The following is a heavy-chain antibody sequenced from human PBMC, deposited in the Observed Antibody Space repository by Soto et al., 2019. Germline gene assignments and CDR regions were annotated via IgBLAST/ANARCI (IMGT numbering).Heavy chain of an antibody. Sequence: GGSLRLSCAASGFTFSSYGMHWVRHAPGKGLEWVAVISYDGSNKYYADSVKGRFTISRDNSKNTLYLQMNSLRAEDTAVYYCAKDPESPRYSSSWYDSGKHYGDYVDYWGQGTLVTVSS. D-gene: IGHD6-13*01. V-gene: IGHV3-30*18. J-gene: IGHJ4*02. CDR2: ISYDGSNK. CDR3: AKDPESPRYSSSWYDSGKHYGDYVDY. CDR1: GFTFSSYG.